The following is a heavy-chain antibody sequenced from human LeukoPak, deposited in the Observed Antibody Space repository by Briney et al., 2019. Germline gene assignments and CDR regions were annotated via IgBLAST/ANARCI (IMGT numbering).Heavy chain of an antibody. CDR1: GFTFSSYG. V-gene: IGHV3-30*18. CDR2: ISYDGSNK. J-gene: IGHJ4*02. CDR3: AKDDSSGYYSHFDY. Sequence: GRSLRLSCAASGFTFSSYGMHWVRQAPGKGLEWVAVISYDGSNKYYADSVKGRFTISRDNSKNTLYLQMNSLRAEDTAVYYCAKDDSSGYYSHFDYWGQGTLVTVSS. D-gene: IGHD3-22*01.